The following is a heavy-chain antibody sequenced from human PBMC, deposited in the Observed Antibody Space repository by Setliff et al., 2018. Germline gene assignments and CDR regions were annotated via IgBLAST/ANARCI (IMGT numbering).Heavy chain of an antibody. V-gene: IGHV3-21*04. CDR1: GFTFSRYS. J-gene: IGHJ5*02. D-gene: IGHD1-7*01. Sequence: PGGSLRLSCAASGFTFSRYSMTWVRQAPGKGLEWVSSISKSSSYIYYAASVKGRFSISRDNSKNTLSLQMNSLRAEDTAIYYCAKYPSNSVYNYFDPWGQGTLVTVSS. CDR3: AKYPSNSVYNYFDP. CDR2: ISKSSSYI.